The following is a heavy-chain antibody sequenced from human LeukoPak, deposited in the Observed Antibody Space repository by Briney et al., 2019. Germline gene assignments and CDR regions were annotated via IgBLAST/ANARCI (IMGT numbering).Heavy chain of an antibody. CDR1: GFTFSDYY. J-gene: IGHJ1*01. D-gene: IGHD2-15*01. CDR2: ISGSGGST. Sequence: PGGSLRLSCAASGFTFSDYYMSWVRQAPGKGLEWVSAISGSGGSTYYADSVKGRITISRDNSKNTLYLQMNSLRAEDTAVYYCAKDLRDVVVVVAAEYFQHWGQGTLVTVSS. V-gene: IGHV3-23*01. CDR3: AKDLRDVVVVVAAEYFQH.